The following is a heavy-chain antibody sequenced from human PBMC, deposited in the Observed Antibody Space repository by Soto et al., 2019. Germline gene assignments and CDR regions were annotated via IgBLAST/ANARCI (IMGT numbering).Heavy chain of an antibody. CDR2: ISGSGGST. V-gene: IGHV3-23*01. Sequence: EVQLLESGGGLVQPGGSLRLSCAASGFTFSSYAMSWVRQAPGKGLEWVSAISGSGGSTYEADSVKGRFTISRDNSKNTLYLKMNTLRAEDTAVYYCAKDQGYCSGGSCYDRYYWGQGTLVTVSS. D-gene: IGHD2-15*01. CDR3: AKDQGYCSGGSCYDRYY. CDR1: GFTFSSYA. J-gene: IGHJ4*02.